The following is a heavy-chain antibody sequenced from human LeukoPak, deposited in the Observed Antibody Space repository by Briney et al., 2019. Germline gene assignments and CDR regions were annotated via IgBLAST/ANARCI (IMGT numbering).Heavy chain of an antibody. CDR1: GFTFSSYA. J-gene: IGHJ4*02. CDR2: LSGSGGST. CDR3: AKGNFRSMVRGVMGY. Sequence: GGSLRLSCAASGFTFSSYAMSWVRQAPGKGLEWVSALSGSGGSTYYADSVKGRFTISRDNSKNTLYLQMNSLRAEDTAVYYCAKGNFRSMVRGVMGYWGQGTLVTVSS. V-gene: IGHV3-23*01. D-gene: IGHD3-10*01.